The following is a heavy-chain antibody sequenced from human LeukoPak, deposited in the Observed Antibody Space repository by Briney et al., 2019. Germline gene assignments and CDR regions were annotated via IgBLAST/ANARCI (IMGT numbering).Heavy chain of an antibody. CDR1: GGSFSTDY. D-gene: IGHD3-10*01. J-gene: IGHJ2*01. CDR2: INHSGRT. CDR3: ARTGEFAGYFDL. Sequence: SETLSLTCVVYGGSFSTDYWSWVRQPPGKGLEWIGEINHSGRTNYNPSLKSRVTISVDTSKNQFALKLTSVTAADPAVYYCARTGEFAGYFDLWGRGTLVTVSS. V-gene: IGHV4-34*01.